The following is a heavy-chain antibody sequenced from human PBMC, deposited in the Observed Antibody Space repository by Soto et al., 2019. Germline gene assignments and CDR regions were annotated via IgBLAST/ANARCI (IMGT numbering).Heavy chain of an antibody. D-gene: IGHD6-25*01. CDR2: IYPGDSDT. CDR1: GYSFTSYR. V-gene: IGHV5-51*01. Sequence: GESLKISCKGSGYSFTSYRIAWVRQRPGKGLEGMGIIYPGDSDTRYSPSVEGQVTISADKSINTAYLQWSSLKASDSAMYYYARPFDTSGCYDHSGQGTLVTASS. J-gene: IGHJ5*02. CDR3: ARPFDTSGCYDH.